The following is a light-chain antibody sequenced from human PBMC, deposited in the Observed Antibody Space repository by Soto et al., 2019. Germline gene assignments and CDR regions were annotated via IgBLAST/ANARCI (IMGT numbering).Light chain of an antibody. CDR1: QSISSY. J-gene: IGKJ5*01. CDR3: QQSYSTLIT. Sequence: DIQITRSPPSLSGCVLEIATLTCRASQSISSYLNWYQQKPGQAPKLLIYAASSLASGVPARFSGSGSGTDFTLTISRLEPQDFAMYYCQQSYSTLITFGQGTRLEIK. V-gene: IGKV1-39*01. CDR2: AAS.